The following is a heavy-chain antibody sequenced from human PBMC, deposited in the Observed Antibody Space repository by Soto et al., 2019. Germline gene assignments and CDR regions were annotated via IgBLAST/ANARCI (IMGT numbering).Heavy chain of an antibody. CDR3: AKDQHPYSGYDLWSVPIDY. D-gene: IGHD5-12*01. J-gene: IGHJ4*02. CDR1: GFTFSSYA. CDR2: ISGSGGST. Sequence: GGSLRLCCAASGFTFSSYAMSWVRQAPGKGLEWVSAISGSGGSTYYADSVKGRFTISRDNSKNTLYLQMNSLRAEDTAVYYCAKDQHPYSGYDLWSVPIDYWGQGTLVTVSS. V-gene: IGHV3-23*01.